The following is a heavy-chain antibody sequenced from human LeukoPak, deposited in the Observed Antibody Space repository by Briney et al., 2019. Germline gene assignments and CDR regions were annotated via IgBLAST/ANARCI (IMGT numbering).Heavy chain of an antibody. CDR2: ISGSGGST. V-gene: IGHV3-23*01. J-gene: IGHJ4*02. Sequence: GGSLRLSCAASGFTFSSYGMHWVRQAPGKGLEWVSAISGSGGSTYYADSVKGRFSISRDNSKNTLYLQMNSLRAEDTAVYYCAKDLEENIVVTFGYWGQGTLVTVSS. D-gene: IGHD2-2*01. CDR1: GFTFSSYG. CDR3: AKDLEENIVVTFGY.